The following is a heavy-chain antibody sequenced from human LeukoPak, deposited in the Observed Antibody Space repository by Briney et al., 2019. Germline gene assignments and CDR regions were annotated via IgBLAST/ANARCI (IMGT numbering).Heavy chain of an antibody. J-gene: IGHJ4*02. CDR3: ARGQFQRDY. CDR2: INHSERT. Sequence: PSETLSLTCAVYGGSFSGYYWNWIRQPPGKGLEWIGEINHSERTKYNPSLKSRVTISVDTSKNQFSLILSSVTAADTAVYYCARGQFQRDYWGQGTLVTVSS. D-gene: IGHD5-24*01. V-gene: IGHV4-34*01. CDR1: GGSFSGYY.